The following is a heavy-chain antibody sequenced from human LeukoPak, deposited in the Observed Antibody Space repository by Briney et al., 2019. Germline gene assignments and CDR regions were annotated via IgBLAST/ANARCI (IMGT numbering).Heavy chain of an antibody. V-gene: IGHV5-51*01. D-gene: IGHD2-15*01. CDR1: GYSFTSYW. CDR3: ARRYCDGDSCYSGAFDI. J-gene: IGHJ3*02. CDR2: IYPGDSDT. Sequence: GESLKISCKGSGYSFTSYWIGWVRQMPGKGLEWMGIIYPGDSDTRYSPSFQGQVTISADKSISTAYLQWSSLKASDTAMYYCARRYCDGDSCYSGAFDIWGQGTMVTVS.